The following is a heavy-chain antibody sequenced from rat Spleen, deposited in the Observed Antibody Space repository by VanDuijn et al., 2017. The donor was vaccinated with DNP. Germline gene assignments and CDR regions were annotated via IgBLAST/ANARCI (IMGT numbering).Heavy chain of an antibody. Sequence: EVQLQESGPGLVKPSQSFSLTCSVTGSSITSNYWGWIRQFPGNKMEWVGHISFSGTTTYNPSLKSRISITRDTSRNQFFLHLNSVTSEDTATYYCARWTIPANYFDYWGQGVMVTVSS. V-gene: IGHV3-1*01. CDR2: ISFSGTT. J-gene: IGHJ2*01. CDR1: GSSITSNY. CDR3: ARWTIPANYFDY. D-gene: IGHD2-1*01.